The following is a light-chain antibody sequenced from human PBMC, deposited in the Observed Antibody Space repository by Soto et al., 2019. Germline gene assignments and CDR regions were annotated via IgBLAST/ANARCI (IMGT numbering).Light chain of an antibody. J-gene: IGKJ4*01. CDR3: QQYSNWPLT. CDR1: QSVSSY. Sequence: ESVLTQSPATMSFSPGERGTLSCRASQSVSSYLAWYQQKPGQAPRLLIYDASNRATGIPARFSGSGSGTDFTLTISSLEPEDFAVYYCQQYSNWPLTFGGGTKVDIK. V-gene: IGKV3-11*01. CDR2: DAS.